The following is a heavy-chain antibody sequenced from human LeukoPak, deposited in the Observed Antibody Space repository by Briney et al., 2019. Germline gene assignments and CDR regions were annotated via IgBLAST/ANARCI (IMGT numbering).Heavy chain of an antibody. CDR2: IFYSGTT. CDR3: ASENCSGTSCSSFDY. V-gene: IGHV4-39*01. D-gene: IGHD2-2*01. CDR1: GGSISSRSYY. J-gene: IGHJ4*02. Sequence: SETLSLTCTVSGGSISSRSYYRGWIRQPPGKGLEWIGSIFYSGTTYYNPSLKSRVTISVDTSKNQFSLRLSSVTAADTAVYYCASENCSGTSCSSFDYWGQGTLVTVSS.